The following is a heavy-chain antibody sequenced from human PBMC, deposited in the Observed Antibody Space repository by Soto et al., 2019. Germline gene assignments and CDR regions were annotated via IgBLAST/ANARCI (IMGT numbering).Heavy chain of an antibody. J-gene: IGHJ5*02. V-gene: IGHV2-5*01. CDR1: GFSLTTSGEA. D-gene: IGHD2-21*01. Sequence: QITLKESGPTVVKPTQSLTLTCTFSGFSLTTSGEAVGWVRQPPGKALEWLALIFWNDEKRYSPSLKTRLTNTGDTSKNQVVLTMTDIDPVDTATYYCAHSTPRSSGSVIEVKWHFDPWGQGTLVTVSS. CDR2: IFWNDEK. CDR3: AHSTPRSSGSVIEVKWHFDP.